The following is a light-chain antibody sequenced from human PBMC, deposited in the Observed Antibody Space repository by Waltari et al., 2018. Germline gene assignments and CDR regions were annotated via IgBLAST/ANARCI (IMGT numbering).Light chain of an antibody. J-gene: IGLJ1*01. Sequence: QTVVTQEPSLTVSPGGTVTLTRASSTGVVTSGYFPTWFQQKPGRPPRPLIYSIANKPSWPPARCAGSLIGGKAALTLSGVQPEDEADYYCLLFYGGAYVFGTGTKVTVL. CDR2: SIA. CDR1: TGVVTSGYF. V-gene: IGLV7-43*01. CDR3: LLFYGGAYV.